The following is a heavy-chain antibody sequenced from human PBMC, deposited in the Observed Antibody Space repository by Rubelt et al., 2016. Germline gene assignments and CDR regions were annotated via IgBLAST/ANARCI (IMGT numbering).Heavy chain of an antibody. V-gene: IGHV3-74*02. CDR3: ARGSYYFDY. Sequence: EVQLLESGGGLVQPGGSLRLSCAASGFPFSDYWMHWVRQAPGKGLVWVSRINSDGSSTSYVDSVKVRFTISRENAKNTRYLQMNRLRDEDTAVYYCARGSYYFDYWGQGTLVTVSS. CDR1: GFPFSDYW. J-gene: IGHJ4*02. D-gene: IGHD2-21*01. CDR2: INSDGSST.